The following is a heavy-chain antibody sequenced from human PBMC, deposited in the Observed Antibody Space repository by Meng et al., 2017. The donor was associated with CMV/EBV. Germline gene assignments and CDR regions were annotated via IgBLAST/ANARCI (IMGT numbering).Heavy chain of an antibody. CDR3: TTDPEPIFGVGPLFGL. CDR2: IKSQGDGGTA. J-gene: IGHJ4*02. D-gene: IGHD3-3*01. CDR1: GFAFSDAW. V-gene: IGHV3-15*01. Sequence: GESLKISCAASGFAFSDAWLTWVRQAPGKGLEWVGRIKSQGDGGTADHAAAVKGRFTISRDDSKNTLYLQMNSLRTEDTAVYYCTTDPEPIFGVGPLFGLWGQGTLVTVSS.